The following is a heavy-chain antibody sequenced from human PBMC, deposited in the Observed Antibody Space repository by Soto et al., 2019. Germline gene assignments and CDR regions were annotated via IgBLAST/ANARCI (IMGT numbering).Heavy chain of an antibody. CDR2: ISGTGGDT. CDR3: ASKLTYGASSDY. J-gene: IGHJ4*02. V-gene: IGHV3-23*01. Sequence: PGGSLRLSCAASGFTFSNYAMSWVRQAPGKGLEWVSTISGTGGDTHLADSVKGRFTISRDNSVNTLFLQMNSLRAEDTAVYYCASKLTYGASSDYWGQGTLVTVSS. D-gene: IGHD4-17*01. CDR1: GFTFSNYA.